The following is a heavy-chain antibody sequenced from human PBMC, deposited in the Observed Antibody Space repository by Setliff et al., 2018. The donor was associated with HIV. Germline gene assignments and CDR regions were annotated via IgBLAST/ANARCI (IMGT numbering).Heavy chain of an antibody. D-gene: IGHD2-15*01. CDR3: ATDPVASPFYDSAGNHEAEYFQH. CDR2: ISPNNGDT. J-gene: IGHJ1*01. CDR1: GYTFTDYF. V-gene: IGHV1-2*02. Sequence: ASVKVSCKASGYTFTDYFMHWVRQAPGQGLEWMGWISPNNGDTDIPQTFQGRVTMTRDTSINTAYMEFSSLKTEDTGVYYCATDPVASPFYDSAGNHEAEYFQHWGQGSLVTVSS.